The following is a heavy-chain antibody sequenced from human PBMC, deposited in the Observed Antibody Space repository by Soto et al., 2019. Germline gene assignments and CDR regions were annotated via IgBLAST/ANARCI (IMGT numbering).Heavy chain of an antibody. CDR3: AGGRGWLIDY. Sequence: GGTLRLSCAASGLSFGSYWMNWVRHAPGRGLEWGAIIKKDGSERYYVDSGEGRFIISRDNVKNPLYLQMYSPRAEDTAVYYGAGGRGWLIDYWGRGTLVTVSS. D-gene: IGHD3-22*01. J-gene: IGHJ4*02. CDR1: GLSFGSYW. CDR2: IKKDGSER. V-gene: IGHV3-7*03.